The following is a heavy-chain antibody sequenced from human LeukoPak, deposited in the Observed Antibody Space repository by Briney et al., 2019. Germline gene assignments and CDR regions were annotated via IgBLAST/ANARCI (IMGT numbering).Heavy chain of an antibody. CDR1: GFTFGSYA. CDR3: AREPYYYVSGSYYGDY. V-gene: IGHV3-30-3*01. J-gene: IGHJ4*02. Sequence: PGGALRLSWAASGFTFGSYAIHWGRQAPGKGLEVGALISYDGSNENYADSVKGRFTISRDNSKNPLYLQMDSLRAEDTAVYYCAREPYYYVSGSYYGDYWGQGTLVTVSS. CDR2: ISYDGSNE. D-gene: IGHD3-10*01.